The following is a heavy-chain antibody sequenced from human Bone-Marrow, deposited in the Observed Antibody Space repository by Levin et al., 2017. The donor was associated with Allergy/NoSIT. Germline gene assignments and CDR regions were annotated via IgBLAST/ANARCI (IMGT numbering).Heavy chain of an antibody. Sequence: ASVKVSCKASGYTFTNYDMNWVRQATGQGLEWMGWMNPNSGNTGYAQKFRGRLTLTRASSISTAYMELSSLTSEDTAVYFCVTQKGERLTSYSYYGMDVWGEGSTVTVSS. V-gene: IGHV1-8*01. CDR2: MNPNSGNT. D-gene: IGHD1-26*01. CDR1: GYTFTNYD. J-gene: IGHJ6*04. CDR3: VTQKGERLTSYSYYGMDV.